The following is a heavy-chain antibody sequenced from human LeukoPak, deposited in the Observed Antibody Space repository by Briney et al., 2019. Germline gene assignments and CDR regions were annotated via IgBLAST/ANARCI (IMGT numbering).Heavy chain of an antibody. Sequence: ASVKVSCKASGYTFTSYDINWVRQATGQGLEWMGWMNPNSGNTGYAQKFRGRVTITRNTSISTAYMELSSLRSEDTAVYYCARADYDFWSGYYSGFDYWGQGTLVTVSS. J-gene: IGHJ4*02. D-gene: IGHD3-3*01. CDR1: GYTFTSYD. CDR3: ARADYDFWSGYYSGFDY. CDR2: MNPNSGNT. V-gene: IGHV1-8*03.